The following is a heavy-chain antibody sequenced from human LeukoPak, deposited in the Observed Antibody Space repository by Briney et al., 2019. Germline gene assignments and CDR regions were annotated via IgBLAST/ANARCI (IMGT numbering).Heavy chain of an antibody. J-gene: IGHJ5*02. CDR3: AKGSSGYFVDL. Sequence: GGSLRLSCAASGFIFNNYGLIWVRQAPGKGLEWVSAIRNDGGGTNYADFVKGRFTISRDNSKNTLFLQMNSLRAEDTALYYCAKGSSGYFVDLWGQGTLVTVSS. CDR1: GFIFNNYG. CDR2: IRNDGGGT. D-gene: IGHD3-22*01. V-gene: IGHV3-23*01.